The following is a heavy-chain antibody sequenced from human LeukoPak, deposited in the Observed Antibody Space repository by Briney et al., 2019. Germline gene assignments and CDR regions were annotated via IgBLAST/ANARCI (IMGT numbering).Heavy chain of an antibody. V-gene: IGHV4-34*01. CDR2: INHSGST. D-gene: IGHD3-16*01. Sequence: SETLSLTCAVYGGSFSGYYWSWIRQPPGKGLEWIGGINHSGSTNYNPSLKSRVTISVGTSKNQFSLKLSSVTAADTAVYYCARGRLTASDYWGQGTLVTVSS. CDR3: ARGRLTASDY. J-gene: IGHJ4*02. CDR1: GGSFSGYY.